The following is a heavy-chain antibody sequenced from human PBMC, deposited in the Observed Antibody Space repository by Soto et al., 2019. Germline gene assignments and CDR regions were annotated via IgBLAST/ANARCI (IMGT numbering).Heavy chain of an antibody. CDR1: GGTFSSYA. CDR2: IIPIFGTA. Sequence: QVQLVQSGAEVKKPRSSVKVSCKASGGTFSSYAISWVRQAPGQGLEWMGGIIPIFGTANYAQKFQGRVTITADESTSNAYMELRSLRSEDSAVYYCASSLRKDPVGYCSGGSCYGYFQHWGPGTLDTVSS. CDR3: ASSLRKDPVGYCSGGSCYGYFQH. V-gene: IGHV1-69*12. J-gene: IGHJ1*01. D-gene: IGHD2-15*01.